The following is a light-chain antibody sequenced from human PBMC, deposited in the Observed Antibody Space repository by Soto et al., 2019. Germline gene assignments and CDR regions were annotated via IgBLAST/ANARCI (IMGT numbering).Light chain of an antibody. CDR2: GAS. CDR3: QRYNNWPLT. CDR1: QTVSSN. Sequence: EIILTQSPDTLSLSPGERATLSCRASQTVSSNYLAWCQQRPGQAPRLLIYGASTRAAGIPDRFSGSGSGTDFTLTINSLQSEDFAVYYCQRYNNWPLTFGGGTKVESK. V-gene: IGKV3D-15*01. J-gene: IGKJ4*01.